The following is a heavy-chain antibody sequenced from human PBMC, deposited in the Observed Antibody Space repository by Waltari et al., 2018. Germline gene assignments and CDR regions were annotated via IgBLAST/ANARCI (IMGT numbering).Heavy chain of an antibody. CDR2: VDPEDGET. CDR1: GYTFTDYS. Sequence: EVQLLQSGTALKKPGPTVKISCQVSGYTFTDYSIPWVQQAPGKGPHWMGLVDPEDGETIYAEKFQGRVTITADTSTDTAYMELSSLRSEDTAVYYCATALGDRSSASRAFDIWGLGTMITVSS. J-gene: IGHJ3*02. D-gene: IGHD3-10*01. CDR3: ATALGDRSSASRAFDI. V-gene: IGHV1-69-2*01.